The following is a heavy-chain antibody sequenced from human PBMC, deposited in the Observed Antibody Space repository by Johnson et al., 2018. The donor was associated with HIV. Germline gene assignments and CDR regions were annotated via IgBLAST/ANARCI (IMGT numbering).Heavy chain of an antibody. CDR3: STDQAGDYVWGSYRYAFDI. D-gene: IGHD3-16*02. J-gene: IGHJ3*02. V-gene: IGHV3-15*07. Sequence: EVQLVESGGGLVQPGGSLRLSCAASGFTFSSYDMHWVRQATGKGLEWVSAIKSKTDGGTTDYAAPVTGRFTISRDDSKNALFLQMNSLKTEDTAVYFCSTDQAGDYVWGSYRYAFDIWGQGTKVTVSS. CDR2: IKSKTDGGTT. CDR1: GFTFSSYD.